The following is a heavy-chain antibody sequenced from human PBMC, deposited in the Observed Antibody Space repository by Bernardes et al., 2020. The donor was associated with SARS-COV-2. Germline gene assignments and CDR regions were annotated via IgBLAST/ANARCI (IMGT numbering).Heavy chain of an antibody. CDR3: AREGAWDSSGIGMDV. J-gene: IGHJ6*02. CDR1: GFTFSSYG. CDR2: IWYDGNNK. V-gene: IGHV3-33*01. Sequence: GGSLRLSCAASGFTFSSYGMHWVRQAPGKGLEWVAVIWYDGNNKYYADPVKGRFTISRDNSKNTLYLQMNSLRAEDTAVYYCAREGAWDSSGIGMDVWGQGTTVTVSS. D-gene: IGHD3-22*01.